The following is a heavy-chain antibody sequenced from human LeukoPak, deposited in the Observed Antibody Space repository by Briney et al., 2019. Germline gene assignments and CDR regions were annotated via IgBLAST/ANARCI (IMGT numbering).Heavy chain of an antibody. CDR2: IKQDGSET. CDR1: GFTFSNSW. Sequence: GGSLRLSCAVYGFTFSNSWMSWVRQAPGKGLEWVANIKQDGSETYYVDSVKGRFTISRDNAKNSLSLQMNSLRAEDTAVYYCARQRGSGCLDYWGQGTLVTVSS. D-gene: IGHD6-19*01. J-gene: IGHJ4*02. V-gene: IGHV3-7*01. CDR3: ARQRGSGCLDY.